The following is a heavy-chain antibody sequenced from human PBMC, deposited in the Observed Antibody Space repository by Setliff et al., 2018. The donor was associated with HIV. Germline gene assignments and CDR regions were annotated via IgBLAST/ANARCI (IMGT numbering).Heavy chain of an antibody. J-gene: IGHJ6*03. V-gene: IGHV4-39*07. CDR2: INHSGST. Sequence: PSETLSLTCTVSGASIGRRSDCWGWIRQPPGKGLEWIGEINHSGSTHYNPPLKSRATISVDTSKNQFSLRLNSVTAADTAVYYCARGATLLPGYSDRWEYFYMDVWGKGTTVTVSS. CDR1: GASIGRRSDC. D-gene: IGHD5-12*01. CDR3: ARGATLLPGYSDRWEYFYMDV.